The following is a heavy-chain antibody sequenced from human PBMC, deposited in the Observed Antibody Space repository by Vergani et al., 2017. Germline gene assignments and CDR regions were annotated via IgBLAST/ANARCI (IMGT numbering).Heavy chain of an antibody. D-gene: IGHD3-9*01. CDR2: INHSGST. V-gene: IGHV4-34*01. J-gene: IGHJ4*02. Sequence: QVQLQPWGAGLLKPSETLSLTCAVYGGSFSGYYWSWIRQPPGKGLEWIGEINHSGSTNYNPSLKSRVTISVHTPKNQFSLKLSSVTAADTAVNYCARRSGIVYDIFSGTKYFFDFGGQGTLVTVSS. CDR1: GGSFSGYY. CDR3: ARRSGIVYDIFSGTKYFFDF.